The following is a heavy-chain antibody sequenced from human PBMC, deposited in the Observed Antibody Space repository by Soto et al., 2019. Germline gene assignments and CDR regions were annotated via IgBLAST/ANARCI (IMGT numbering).Heavy chain of an antibody. V-gene: IGHV3-23*01. Sequence: GGSLRLSCAASGFTFNNYATTWVRQAPGKGPEWVSTVLQTGGSTYYADSVKGRFTISRDNSKNMLYLQMSGLRAEDTAVYYCVKDRWIDYWGQGTLVTVSS. CDR2: VLQTGGST. J-gene: IGHJ4*02. CDR1: GFTFNNYA. D-gene: IGHD2-15*01. CDR3: VKDRWIDY.